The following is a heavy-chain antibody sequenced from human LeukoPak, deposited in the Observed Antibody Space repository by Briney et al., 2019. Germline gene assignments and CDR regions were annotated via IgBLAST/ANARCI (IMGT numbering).Heavy chain of an antibody. J-gene: IGHJ4*02. V-gene: IGHV3-74*03. D-gene: IGHD2-2*01. CDR2: INRDGSTI. Sequence: GGSLRLSCTASGFTFCSYWMHWVRQAPGKGLVWVSCINRDGSTIMYADSVKGRFTISRDNAKNTLYLQMNSLRGEDTAVYYCARDEPECSSTSCPRGFDYWGQGTLVTVSS. CDR1: GFTFCSYW. CDR3: ARDEPECSSTSCPRGFDY.